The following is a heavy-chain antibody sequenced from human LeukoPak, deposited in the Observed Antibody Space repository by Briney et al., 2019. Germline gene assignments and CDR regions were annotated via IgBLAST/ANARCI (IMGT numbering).Heavy chain of an antibody. CDR2: ISYDGSNK. V-gene: IGHV3-30*03. CDR1: GFTFSDYG. J-gene: IGHJ4*02. CDR3: ARGIPADY. Sequence: RGSLRLSCAASGFTFSDYGMHWVRQAPGKGLEWVAVISYDGSNKYYADSVKGRFTISRDKSQNTLYLQMNSLRAEDTAVYYCARGIPADYWGQGTLVTVSS.